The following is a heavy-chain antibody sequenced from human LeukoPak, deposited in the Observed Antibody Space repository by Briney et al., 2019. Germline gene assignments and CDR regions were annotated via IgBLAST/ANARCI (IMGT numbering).Heavy chain of an antibody. D-gene: IGHD4-17*01. CDR3: ARDFDYGDYHNWFDP. CDR1: GFTFSSYE. J-gene: IGHJ5*02. V-gene: IGHV3-48*03. Sequence: GGSLRLSCAASGFTFSSYEMNWVRQAPGKGLEWVSYISSSGSTIYYADSVRGRFTISRDNAKSSLYLQMNSLRAEDTAVYYCARDFDYGDYHNWFDPWGQGTLVTVSS. CDR2: ISSSGSTI.